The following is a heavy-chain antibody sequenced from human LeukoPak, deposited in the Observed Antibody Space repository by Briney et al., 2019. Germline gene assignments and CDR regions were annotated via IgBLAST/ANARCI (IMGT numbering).Heavy chain of an antibody. J-gene: IGHJ1*01. CDR1: RYTFTGYY. CDR2: INPNSGGT. Sequence: ASVKVSCKASRYTFTGYYMHWVRQAPGQGLEWMGRINPNSGGTNYAQKFQGRVTMTRDTSISTAYMELSRLRSDDTAVYYCARDRGYCSSTSCPRGYFQHWGQGTPVTVSS. D-gene: IGHD2-2*01. CDR3: ARDRGYCSSTSCPRGYFQH. V-gene: IGHV1-2*06.